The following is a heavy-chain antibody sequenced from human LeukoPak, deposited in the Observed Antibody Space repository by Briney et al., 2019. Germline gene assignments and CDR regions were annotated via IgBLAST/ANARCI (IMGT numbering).Heavy chain of an antibody. V-gene: IGHV3-33*01. CDR2: IWYDGSNK. J-gene: IGHJ4*02. Sequence: GGSLRLSCAASGFTFSSYGMHWVRQAPGKGLEWVAVIWYDGSNKYYADSVKGRFTISRDNSKNTLYLQMNSLRAEDTAVYYCARGPPQWQVLPPDYWGQGTLVTVSS. CDR3: ARGPPQWQVLPPDY. CDR1: GFTFSSYG. D-gene: IGHD6-19*01.